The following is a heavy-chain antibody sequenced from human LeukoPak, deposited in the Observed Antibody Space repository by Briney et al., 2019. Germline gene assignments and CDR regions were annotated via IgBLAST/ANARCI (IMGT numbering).Heavy chain of an antibody. CDR1: GGSISSGDYY. J-gene: IGHJ5*02. D-gene: IGHD6-13*01. Sequence: SETLSLTCTVSGGSISSGDYYWSWIRQPPGKGLEWIGYIYYSGSTYYNPSLKSRVTISVDTSKNQFSLKLSSVTAADTAVYYWARGQQLIRFDPWGQGTLVTVSS. CDR2: IYYSGST. CDR3: ARGQQLIRFDP. V-gene: IGHV4-30-4*01.